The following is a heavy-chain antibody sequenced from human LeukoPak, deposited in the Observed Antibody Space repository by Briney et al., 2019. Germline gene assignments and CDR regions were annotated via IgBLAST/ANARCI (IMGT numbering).Heavy chain of an antibody. CDR1: GFTFSSYA. D-gene: IGHD3-10*01. CDR3: AREGRSYYDY. Sequence: PGRSLRLSCAASGFTFSSYAMYWVRQAPGKGLEWVAVISYDGSNKYYADSVKGRFTISRDNSKNTLCLQMNSLRAEDTAVYYCAREGRSYYDYWGQGTLVTVSS. CDR2: ISYDGSNK. V-gene: IGHV3-30-3*01. J-gene: IGHJ4*02.